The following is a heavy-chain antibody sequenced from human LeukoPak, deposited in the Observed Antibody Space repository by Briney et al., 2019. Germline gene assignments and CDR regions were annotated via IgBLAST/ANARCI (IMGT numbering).Heavy chain of an antibody. D-gene: IGHD3-10*01. V-gene: IGHV4-34*08. CDR3: ANIIAPHMVREAQNYYGMDV. Sequence: PGGSLRLSCAASGFTFSNYSVNLVRQPPGKGLEWIGEINHSGSTNYNPSLKSRVTISVDTSKNQFSLKLSSVTAADTAVYYCANIIAPHMVREAQNYYGMDVWGQGTTVTVSS. CDR1: GFTFSNYS. CDR2: INHSGST. J-gene: IGHJ6*02.